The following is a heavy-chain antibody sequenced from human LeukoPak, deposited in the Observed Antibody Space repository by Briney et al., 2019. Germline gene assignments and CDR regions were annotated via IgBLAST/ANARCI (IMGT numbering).Heavy chain of an antibody. CDR2: INPNSGGT. Sequence: GASVKVSCKASGYTFTGYYMHWVRQAPGQGLEWMGWINPNSGGTNYAQKFQGRVTMTRDTSINTAYMELSRLRSDDTAVYYCAREVRIAAASWFDPWGQGTLVTVSS. D-gene: IGHD6-13*01. J-gene: IGHJ5*02. CDR3: AREVRIAAASWFDP. V-gene: IGHV1-2*02. CDR1: GYTFTGYY.